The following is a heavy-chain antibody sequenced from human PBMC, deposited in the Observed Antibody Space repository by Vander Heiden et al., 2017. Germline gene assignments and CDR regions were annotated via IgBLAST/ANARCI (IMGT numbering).Heavy chain of an antibody. CDR1: GCSINNGKYH. CDR2: ISYTGRT. CDR3: ATGLQQMAWPPTNWFDS. J-gene: IGHJ5*01. Sequence: QVHLQESGPGLVTPSPTLSVTFPFSGCSINNGKYHWTWIRQRPGKALEWIGYISYTGRTEYNPSLKRRVSISMDKSNNRFSLTLTSLTAADTALYYCATGLQQMAWPPTNWFDSWGQGTLVMVSS. D-gene: IGHD6-13*01. V-gene: IGHV4-30-4*08.